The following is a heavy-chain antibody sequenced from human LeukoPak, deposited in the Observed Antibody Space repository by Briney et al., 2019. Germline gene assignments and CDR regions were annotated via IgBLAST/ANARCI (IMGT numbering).Heavy chain of an antibody. J-gene: IGHJ6*03. CDR1: GGTFSSYS. Sequence: ASVTVSCKASGGTFSSYSITWVRQAPGQGLEWMGGIMPLFNTANYAQQFQGRVTITTDESTSTAYMELSSLRFEDTAMYYCARVDRYHYYLDVWGKGTTVTVS. CDR3: ARVDRYHYYLDV. CDR2: IMPLFNTA. V-gene: IGHV1-69*05.